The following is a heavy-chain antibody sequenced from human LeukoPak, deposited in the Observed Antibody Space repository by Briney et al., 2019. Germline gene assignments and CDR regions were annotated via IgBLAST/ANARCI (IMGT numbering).Heavy chain of an antibody. V-gene: IGHV3-48*03. J-gene: IGHJ4*02. CDR2: ISTGGGNI. CDR3: ARDRIQWLPLDY. Sequence: GGSLRLSCAASGFTFSSFEMNWVCQAPGKGLEWVSYISTGGGNIYYADSVKGRFTISRDNAKNSLYLQMNSLRAEDTAVYYCARDRIQWLPLDYWGQGTLVTVSS. D-gene: IGHD3-22*01. CDR1: GFTFSSFE.